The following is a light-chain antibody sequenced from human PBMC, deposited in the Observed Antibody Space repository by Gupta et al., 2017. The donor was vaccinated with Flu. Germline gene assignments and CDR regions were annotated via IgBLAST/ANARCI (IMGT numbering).Light chain of an antibody. Sequence: DIHMIQSPSTLSASVGDSVTITCRASKSITSWLAWYQQKPGEAPKLPIYQASTVGSGVTSRFSGSGSGTEFTLTITSLQHDDFAAYYCQQYSSYSTFGQGTKVE. CDR1: KSITSW. V-gene: IGKV1-5*03. CDR2: QAS. J-gene: IGKJ1*01. CDR3: QQYSSYST.